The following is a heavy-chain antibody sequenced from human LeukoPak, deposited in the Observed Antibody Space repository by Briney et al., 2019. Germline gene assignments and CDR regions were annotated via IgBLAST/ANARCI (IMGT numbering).Heavy chain of an antibody. J-gene: IGHJ4*02. CDR3: ARGLRFLEWFLDY. Sequence: ASVKVSCKASGYTFTGYYMHWVRQAPGQGLEWMGWINPNSGGTNYAQKFQGRVTMTRDTYISTAYMELSRLRSDDTAVYYCARGLRFLEWFLDYWGQRTLVTVSS. CDR1: GYTFTGYY. V-gene: IGHV1-2*02. D-gene: IGHD3-3*01. CDR2: INPNSGGT.